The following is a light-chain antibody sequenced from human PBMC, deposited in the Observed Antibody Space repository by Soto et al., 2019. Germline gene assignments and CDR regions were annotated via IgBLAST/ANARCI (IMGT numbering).Light chain of an antibody. CDR3: AAWDDSLNGPV. CDR1: SSNIGTNT. CDR2: INN. Sequence: QSVLTQPPSASGTPGQRVTISCSGSSSNIGTNTVHWYQQLPGTAPKLLIYINNQRPSGVPDRFSGSKSGTSASLAISGLQSEDEADYYCAAWDDSLNGPVFGGGTKVTVL. J-gene: IGLJ2*01. V-gene: IGLV1-44*01.